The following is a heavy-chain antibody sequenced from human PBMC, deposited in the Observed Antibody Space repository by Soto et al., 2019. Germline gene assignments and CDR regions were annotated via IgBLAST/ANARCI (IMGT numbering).Heavy chain of an antibody. CDR1: GYTFTSYY. D-gene: IGHD6-13*01. V-gene: IGHV1-46*01. CDR3: AIPSYSSSWYVVPNYYYYGMDV. CDR2: INPSGGST. Sequence: ASVKVSCKASGYTFTSYYMHWVRQAPGQGLEWMGIINPSGGSTSYAQKFQGRVTMTRDTSTSTVYMELSSLRSEDTAVYYCAIPSYSSSWYVVPNYYYYGMDVWGQGTTVTVSS. J-gene: IGHJ6*02.